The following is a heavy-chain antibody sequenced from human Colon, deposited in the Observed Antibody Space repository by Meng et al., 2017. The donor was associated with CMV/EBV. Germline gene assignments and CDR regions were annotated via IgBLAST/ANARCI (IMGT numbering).Heavy chain of an antibody. D-gene: IGHD3-3*01. Sequence: SEILSLTCHVSGDSMSGYYWNWIRQPPGKGLEWIGYTYYSWSTKFNPSLKSRVTISIDTSKNQFSLKLLSVTAADTSVYYCARDPYDLWSGYFTNWGQGRLVTVSS. CDR1: GDSMSGYY. J-gene: IGHJ1*01. CDR2: TYYSWST. V-gene: IGHV4-59*01. CDR3: ARDPYDLWSGYFTN.